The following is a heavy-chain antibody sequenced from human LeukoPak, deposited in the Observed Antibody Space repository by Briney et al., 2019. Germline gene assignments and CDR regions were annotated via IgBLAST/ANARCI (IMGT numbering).Heavy chain of an antibody. V-gene: IGHV1-46*01. J-gene: IGHJ6*03. CDR3: ARGFNWGSLFHYYYYMDV. D-gene: IGHD7-27*01. CDR1: GYTFTSYY. CDR2: INPSGGST. Sequence: ASVKVSCKASGYTFTSYYMHWVRQAPGQGLEWMGIINPSGGSTSYAQKFQGRVTMTTDTSTSTAYMELRSLRSDDTAVYYCARGFNWGSLFHYYYYMDVWGKGTTVTVSS.